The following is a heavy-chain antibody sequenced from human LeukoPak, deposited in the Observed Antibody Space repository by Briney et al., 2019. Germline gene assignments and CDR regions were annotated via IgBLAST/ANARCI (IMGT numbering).Heavy chain of an antibody. CDR3: ARRDYSGYDRDYFDY. J-gene: IGHJ4*02. CDR2: IYPGDSDT. Sequence: GESLKISCKGSGYSFTSYWIGWVRQMPGKGLEWMGIIYPGDSDTRYSPSFQGQATISADKSISTAYLQWSSLKASDTAMYYCARRDYSGYDRDYFDYWGQGTLVTVSS. CDR1: GYSFTSYW. V-gene: IGHV5-51*01. D-gene: IGHD5-12*01.